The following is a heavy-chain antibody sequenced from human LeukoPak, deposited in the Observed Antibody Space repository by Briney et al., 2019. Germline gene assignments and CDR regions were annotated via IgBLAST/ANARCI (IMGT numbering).Heavy chain of an antibody. J-gene: IGHJ5*02. Sequence: PSETLSLTCTVSGGSISSYYWSWIRQPAGKGLEWIGRIYTSGSTNYNPSLKSRVTMSVDTSKNQFSLKLSSVTAADTAVYYCAGELAAAGTPGWFDPWGQGTLVTVSS. CDR1: GGSISSYY. CDR2: IYTSGST. D-gene: IGHD6-13*01. CDR3: AGELAAAGTPGWFDP. V-gene: IGHV4-4*07.